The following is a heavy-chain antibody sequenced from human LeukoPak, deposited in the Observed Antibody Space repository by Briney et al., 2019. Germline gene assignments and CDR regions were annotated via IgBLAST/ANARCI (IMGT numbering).Heavy chain of an antibody. J-gene: IGHJ6*02. D-gene: IGHD5-18*01. Sequence: PGGSLRLSCRGSGFTFGDHAMSWVRQAPGKGLEWVGFIRSKAYRGTTEYAASVKGRFTISRDDSASIAYLQMNSLKTEDTAMYYCARGPIQLWIHNAMDVWGQGTTATVSS. CDR3: ARGPIQLWIHNAMDV. V-gene: IGHV3-49*04. CDR1: GFTFGDHA. CDR2: IRSKAYRGTT.